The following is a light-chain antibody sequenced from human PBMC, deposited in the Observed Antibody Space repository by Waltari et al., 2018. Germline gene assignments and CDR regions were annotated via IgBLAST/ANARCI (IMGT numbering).Light chain of an antibody. V-gene: IGKV3D-15*01. Sequence: ETVMTQSPTTLSLSPGDRATLSCRASQSVSTNLAWYQQKPGQAPRLLIYAESIRATGVPARFSGRGAGTEFTLTISSLQSEDFAVYYCQQYNNWPPYLFGQGSQLEI. CDR3: QQYNNWPPYL. CDR1: QSVSTN. CDR2: AES. J-gene: IGKJ2*01.